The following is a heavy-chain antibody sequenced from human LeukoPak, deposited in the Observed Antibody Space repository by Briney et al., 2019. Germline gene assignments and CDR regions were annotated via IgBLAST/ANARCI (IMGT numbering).Heavy chain of an antibody. J-gene: IGHJ3*02. CDR1: GFTVSSNY. V-gene: IGHV3-53*01. CDR3: AKSLPYYDSTRVGAFDI. Sequence: GGSLRLSCAASGFTVSSNYMSWVRQAPGKGLEWVSVIYSGGSTYYADSVKGRFTISRDNSKNTLYLQMNSLRAEDTAVYYCAKSLPYYDSTRVGAFDIWGQGTMVTVSS. CDR2: IYSGGST. D-gene: IGHD3-22*01.